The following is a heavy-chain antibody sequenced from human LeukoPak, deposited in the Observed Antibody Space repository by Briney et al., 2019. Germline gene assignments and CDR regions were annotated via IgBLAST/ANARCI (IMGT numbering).Heavy chain of an antibody. J-gene: IGHJ6*02. CDR3: ARVYDEPYYYYGMDV. V-gene: IGHV7-4-1*02. D-gene: IGHD3-16*01. CDR2: INTNTGNP. Sequence: ASVKVSCKASGYTFTSYAMNWGRQAPGQGLEWMGWINTNTGNPTYAQGFTGRFVFSLDTSVSTAYLQISSLKAEDTAVYYCARVYDEPYYYYGMDVWGQGTTVTVSS. CDR1: GYTFTSYA.